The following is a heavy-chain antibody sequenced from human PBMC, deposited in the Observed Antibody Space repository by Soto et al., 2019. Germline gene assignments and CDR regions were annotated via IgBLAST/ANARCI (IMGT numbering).Heavy chain of an antibody. D-gene: IGHD2-15*01. J-gene: IGHJ4*02. CDR2: ISGSGGST. Sequence: GGSLRLSCAASGFTFSSYAMSWVRQAPGKGLEWVSAISGSGGSTYYADSVKGRFTISRDNSKNTLYLQMNSLRAEDTAVYYCARVHLWGAPAIIVGPLVDNWGQGTLVNVSS. CDR3: ARVHLWGAPAIIVGPLVDN. V-gene: IGHV3-23*01. CDR1: GFTFSSYA.